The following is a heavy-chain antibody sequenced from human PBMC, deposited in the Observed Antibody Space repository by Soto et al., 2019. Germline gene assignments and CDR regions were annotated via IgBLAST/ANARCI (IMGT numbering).Heavy chain of an antibody. V-gene: IGHV4-59*01. J-gene: IGHJ4*02. D-gene: IGHD3-10*01. CDR2: IYYSGST. CDR3: ARVGVLLWPDFDY. Sequence: SETLSLTCTVSGGSISSYYWSWTRQPPGKGLEWIGYIYYSGSTNYNPSLKSRVTISVDTSKNQFSLKLSSVTAADTAVYYCARVGVLLWPDFDYWGQGTLVTVSS. CDR1: GGSISSYY.